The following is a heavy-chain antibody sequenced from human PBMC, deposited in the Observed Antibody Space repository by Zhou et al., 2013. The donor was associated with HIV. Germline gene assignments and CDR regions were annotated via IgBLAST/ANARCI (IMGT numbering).Heavy chain of an antibody. V-gene: IGHV1-69*04. CDR1: GGTFSSYA. J-gene: IGHJ4*02. Sequence: QVQLVQSGAEVKKPGSSVKVSCKASGGTFSSYAISWVRQAPGQGLEWMGRIIPILGIANYAQKFQGRVTITADKSTSTAYMELSSLRSEDTAVYYCARGVNTYYYDSSGNFDYWGQGTLVTVSS. CDR2: IIPILGIA. CDR3: ARGVNTYYYDSSGNFDY. D-gene: IGHD3-22*01.